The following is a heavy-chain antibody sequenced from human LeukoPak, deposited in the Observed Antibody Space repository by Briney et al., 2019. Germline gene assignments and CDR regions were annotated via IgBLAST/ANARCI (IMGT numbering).Heavy chain of an antibody. D-gene: IGHD1-26*01. CDR2: ISYDGSNK. CDR3: ARGREYFDY. Sequence: GRSLRLSCAASGFTFSSYAMHWVRQAPGKGLEWVAVISYDGSNKYYADSVKGRFTISRDNSKSTLYLQMNSLRAEDTAVYYCARGREYFDYWGQGTLVTVSS. V-gene: IGHV3-30*04. CDR1: GFTFSSYA. J-gene: IGHJ4*02.